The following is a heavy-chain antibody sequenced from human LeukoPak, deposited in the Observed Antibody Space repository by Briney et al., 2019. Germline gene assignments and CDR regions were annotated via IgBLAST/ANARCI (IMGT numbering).Heavy chain of an antibody. CDR1: GGTFSSYA. D-gene: IGHD6-19*01. Sequence: SVKVSRKASGGTFSSYAISWVRQAPGQGLEWMGGIIPIFGTANYAQKFQGRVTITADESTSTAYMELSSLRSEDTAVYYCARAYSSGRPDAFDIWGQGTMVTVSS. CDR2: IIPIFGTA. V-gene: IGHV1-69*13. J-gene: IGHJ3*02. CDR3: ARAYSSGRPDAFDI.